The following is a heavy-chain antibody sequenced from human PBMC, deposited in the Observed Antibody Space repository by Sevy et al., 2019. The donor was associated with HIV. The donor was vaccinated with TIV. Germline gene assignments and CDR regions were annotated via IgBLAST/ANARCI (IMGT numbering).Heavy chain of an antibody. Sequence: GGSLRLSCVASGFNFNIYSMSWVRQAPGKGLERVSTLSFGCGRIKHADSVQGRFTMSRDDSKKTVYLEMNSLRAEDTAVYYCAREGCTRPHDHWGQGTLVTVSS. CDR3: AREGCTRPHDH. V-gene: IGHV3-23*01. CDR2: LSFGCGRI. J-gene: IGHJ4*02. D-gene: IGHD2-8*01. CDR1: GFNFNIYS.